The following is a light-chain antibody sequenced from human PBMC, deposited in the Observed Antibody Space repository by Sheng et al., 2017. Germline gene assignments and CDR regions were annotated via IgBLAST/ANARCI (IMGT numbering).Light chain of an antibody. CDR2: RNN. CDR1: RTIFRGNY. Sequence: QSVLTQPPSASGTPGQRVTISCSGSRTIFRGNYIYWYQQIPGASPKVLIYRNNLRPSGVSDRFSGSKSGTSASLAISGLRSEDEADYYCATWDDSLNSPWVFGGGTKLTVL. J-gene: IGLJ3*02. CDR3: ATWDDSLNSPWV. V-gene: IGLV1-47*01.